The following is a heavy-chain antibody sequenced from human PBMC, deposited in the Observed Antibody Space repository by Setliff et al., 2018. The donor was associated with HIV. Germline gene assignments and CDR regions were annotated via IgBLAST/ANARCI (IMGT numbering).Heavy chain of an antibody. D-gene: IGHD2-2*01. V-gene: IGHV3-23*01. CDR3: ARRTGYCSTTTCSYYYYYMDV. Sequence: PGGSLRLSCAASGFTFSIYAMSWVRQAPGKGLEWVSGISGSGGTTNYADSVKGRFTISRDNAKNTLYLQMNSLRAEDTAVYYCARRTGYCSTTTCSYYYYYMDVWGKGTTVTVSS. J-gene: IGHJ6*03. CDR2: ISGSGGTT. CDR1: GFTFSIYA.